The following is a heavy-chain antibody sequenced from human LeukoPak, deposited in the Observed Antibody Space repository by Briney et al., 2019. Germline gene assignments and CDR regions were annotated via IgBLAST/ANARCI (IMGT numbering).Heavy chain of an antibody. CDR2: INHSGST. Sequence: PSETLSLTCAVYGGSSSGYYWSSIRQPPGKRVEWIGEINHSGSTNYNPSPKSRVTISVDTYKNQFSLKLRSVTAADTAVYYCARGYWVVPAALDYWGQGTLVTVSS. D-gene: IGHD2-2*01. CDR3: ARGYWVVPAALDY. V-gene: IGHV4-34*01. J-gene: IGHJ4*02. CDR1: GGSSSGYY.